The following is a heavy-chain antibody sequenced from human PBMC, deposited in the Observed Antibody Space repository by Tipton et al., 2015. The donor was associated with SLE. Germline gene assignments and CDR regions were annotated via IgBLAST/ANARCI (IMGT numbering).Heavy chain of an antibody. D-gene: IGHD3-9*01. Sequence: GSLRLSCAASGFTFSDYYMSWIRQAPGKGLEWISYITSSGRTIYYADPVKGRFTISRDNAKNSLYLQMSSLRAEDTAVYYCARAESLTGYRLHIKFDFWGQGTLVTVSS. CDR3: ARAESLTGYRLHIKFDF. V-gene: IGHV3-11*01. CDR1: GFTFSDYY. J-gene: IGHJ4*02. CDR2: ITSSGRTI.